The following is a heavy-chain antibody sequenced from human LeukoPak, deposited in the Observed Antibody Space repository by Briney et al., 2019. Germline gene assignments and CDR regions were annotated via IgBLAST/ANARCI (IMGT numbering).Heavy chain of an antibody. CDR3: ARVSSAYLAEYHYYMDV. CDR2: ISAYNGKT. CDR1: GYTYTTYG. D-gene: IGHD3-16*01. J-gene: IGHJ6*03. Sequence: GASVKVSCKASGYTYTTYGISWVRQAPGQGLEWMGWISAYNGKTNYAQKLQGRLTMTTDTSTSTANMELRSLRFEDTAVYYCARVSSAYLAEYHYYMDVWGKGTTVTVSS. V-gene: IGHV1-18*01.